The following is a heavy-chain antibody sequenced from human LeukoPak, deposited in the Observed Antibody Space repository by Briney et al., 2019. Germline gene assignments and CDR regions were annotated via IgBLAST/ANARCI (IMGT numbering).Heavy chain of an antibody. V-gene: IGHV3-23*01. J-gene: IGHJ4*02. Sequence: PGGSLRLSCAASGFTFSSYAMSWVRQAPRKGLEWVSAISGSGGSTYYADSVKGRFTISRDNSKNTLYLQMNSLRAENTAVYYCAKFVGYCSSTSCYGTFFDYWGQGTLVTVSS. CDR3: AKFVGYCSSTSCYGTFFDY. CDR2: ISGSGGST. CDR1: GFTFSSYA. D-gene: IGHD2-2*01.